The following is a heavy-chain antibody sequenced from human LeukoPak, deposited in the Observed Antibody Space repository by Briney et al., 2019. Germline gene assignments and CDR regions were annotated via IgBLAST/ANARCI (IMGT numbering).Heavy chain of an antibody. D-gene: IGHD3-16*02. CDR3: ARDKLGLGELSLYDQ. V-gene: IGHV1-2*02. CDR2: MNPNRGGT. CDR1: GYTLTGYY. J-gene: IGHJ5*02. Sequence: VASVKVSCKASGYTLTGYYMHWVRQAPGQGLEWMGWMNPNRGGTKYAQKFQGRVTMTRDTSISTAYMELSRLRSDDTAMYYCARDKLGLGELSLYDQWGQGTLVTVFS.